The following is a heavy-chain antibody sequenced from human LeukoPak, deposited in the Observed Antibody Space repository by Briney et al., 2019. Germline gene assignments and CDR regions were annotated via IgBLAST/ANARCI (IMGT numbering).Heavy chain of an antibody. CDR1: GFTPSTFD. D-gene: IGHD2-2*01. CDR2: ISTSSRYI. J-gene: IGHJ5*02. CDR3: ARADCSGSTCYLRHSWFDP. Sequence: GGSLRLSCAASGFTPSTFDMNWVRQAPGKGLEWVSSISTSSRYIYYRDSVKGRFTISGDDAKNSLYLQMNSLTVEDTAVCYCARADCSGSTCYLRHSWFDPWGQGTLVTVSS. V-gene: IGHV3-21*06.